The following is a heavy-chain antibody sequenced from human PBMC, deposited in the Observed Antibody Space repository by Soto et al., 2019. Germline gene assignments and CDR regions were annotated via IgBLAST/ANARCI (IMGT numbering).Heavy chain of an antibody. D-gene: IGHD6-13*01. J-gene: IGHJ4*02. CDR3: ARGLGMAARLLDY. CDR1: GGSVSSGSYY. V-gene: IGHV4-61*01. CDR2: IYYSGST. Sequence: QVQLQESGPGLVKPSETLSLTCTVSGGSVSSGSYYWSWIRQPPGKGLEWIGYIYYSGSTNYNPSLYSRVAISVDTSNNQFSLKLCYVTAADTAVYYSARGLGMAARLLDYWGQGTLVTVSS.